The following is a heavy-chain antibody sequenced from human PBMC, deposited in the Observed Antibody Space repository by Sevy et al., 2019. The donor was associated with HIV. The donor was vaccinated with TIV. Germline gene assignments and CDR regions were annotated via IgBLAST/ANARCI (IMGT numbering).Heavy chain of an antibody. CDR1: GGTFSSYA. J-gene: IGHJ4*02. V-gene: IGHV1-69*13. Sequence: ASVKVSCKASGGTFSSYAITWVRQAPGQGLEWMGGIIPIFGTANYAQKFQGRVTITADESTGTAYMELSSLRSEDTAVYYCARGRRDSSGYYYNYFDYWGQGTLVTVSS. CDR3: ARGRRDSSGYYYNYFDY. D-gene: IGHD3-22*01. CDR2: IIPIFGTA.